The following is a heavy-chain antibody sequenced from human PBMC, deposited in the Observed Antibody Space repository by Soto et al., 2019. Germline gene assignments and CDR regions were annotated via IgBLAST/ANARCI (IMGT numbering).Heavy chain of an antibody. CDR1: GLPFSGYA. V-gene: IGHV3-30*04. J-gene: IGHJ5*02. CDR3: ARVGLGYSYGGGFDP. D-gene: IGHD5-18*01. CDR2: ISYDGNKK. Sequence: QVRLVESGGGVVQPGRSLRLSCAASGLPFSGYAMNWVRQAPGKGLEWVAVISYDGNKKYYADSVKGRFTVSRDNSKNTLYLQMDSLGPEDTAIYYCARVGLGYSYGGGFDPWGQGTLVTVSS.